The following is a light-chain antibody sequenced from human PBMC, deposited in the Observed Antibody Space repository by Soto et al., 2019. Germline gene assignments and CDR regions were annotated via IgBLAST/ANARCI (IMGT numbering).Light chain of an antibody. J-gene: IGKJ1*01. V-gene: IGKV3-15*01. Sequence: MTQSPSSLSASVGDSVTITCRTRQTISRNLALYQHKPGQAPRLLIYGASTRATDIPGRFSGGGSGTEFTLTISSLQSEDFAIYFCQQYNTWPQTFGHGTKVDI. CDR1: QTISRN. CDR3: QQYNTWPQT. CDR2: GAS.